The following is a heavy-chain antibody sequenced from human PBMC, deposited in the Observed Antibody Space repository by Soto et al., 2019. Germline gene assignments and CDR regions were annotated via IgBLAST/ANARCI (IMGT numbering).Heavy chain of an antibody. Sequence: PSETLSLTCPVSGCSISSGGYYWSWIRQHPGKGLEWIGYIYYSGSTYYNPSLKSRVTISVDTSKNQFSLKLSSVTAADTAVYYCARSYFDYYDSSGPMAFDIWGQGTMVTVSS. J-gene: IGHJ3*02. CDR3: ARSYFDYYDSSGPMAFDI. CDR2: IYYSGST. D-gene: IGHD3-22*01. V-gene: IGHV4-31*03. CDR1: GCSISSGGYY.